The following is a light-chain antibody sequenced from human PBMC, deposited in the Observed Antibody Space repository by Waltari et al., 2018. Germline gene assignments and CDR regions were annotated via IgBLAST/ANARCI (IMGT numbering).Light chain of an antibody. V-gene: IGKV3-11*01. CDR3: QKRSNWPPT. CDR2: DAS. Sequence: EIVLTQSPATLSLSPGERATLSCRASQSVSSYSAWYQQKPGQAPRLLIYDASNRATGIPARFSGSGSGTDFTLTISSLEPEDFAVYYCQKRSNWPPTFGQGTKLEIK. J-gene: IGKJ2*01. CDR1: QSVSSY.